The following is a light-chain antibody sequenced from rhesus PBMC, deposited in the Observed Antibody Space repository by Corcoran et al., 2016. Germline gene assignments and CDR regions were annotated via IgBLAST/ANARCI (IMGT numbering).Light chain of an antibody. Sequence: IQMTQSPSALSASVGARVTISCRASQNINSNLAWYQQKPGKAPRLLIYTTSRLQTGVPSRFSGSGSGTDFTLTISSLQPEDSATYYCQHYYNDPLTFGGGTKVELK. CDR2: TTS. V-gene: IGKV1S8*01. CDR3: QHYYNDPLT. CDR1: QNINSN. J-gene: IGKJ4*01.